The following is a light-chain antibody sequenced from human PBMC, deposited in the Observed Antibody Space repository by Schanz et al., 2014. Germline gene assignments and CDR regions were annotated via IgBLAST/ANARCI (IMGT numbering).Light chain of an antibody. Sequence: QSALTQPASVSGSPGQSITISCTGTSSDVGGSKYVCWYQQHPGKAPKLMIYEVTKRPSGVPDRYSGSKSGNTASLTVSGLQAEDEADYYCSSYAGSDNLIFGGGTKLTVL. J-gene: IGLJ2*01. CDR1: SSDVGGSKY. V-gene: IGLV2-8*01. CDR3: SSYAGSDNLI. CDR2: EVT.